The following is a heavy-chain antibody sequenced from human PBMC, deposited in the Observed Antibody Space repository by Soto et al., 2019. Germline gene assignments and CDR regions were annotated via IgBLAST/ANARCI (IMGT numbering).Heavy chain of an antibody. CDR3: ARVGIEVAGRRRNYYYGMDV. D-gene: IGHD6-19*01. Sequence: SVKVSCKASGGTFSSYAISWVRQAPGQGLEWMGGIIPIFGTANYAQKFQGRVTITADESTSTAYMELSSLRSEDTAVYYCARVGIEVAGRRRNYYYGMDVWGQGPTVTVSS. CDR2: IIPIFGTA. CDR1: GGTFSSYA. J-gene: IGHJ6*02. V-gene: IGHV1-69*13.